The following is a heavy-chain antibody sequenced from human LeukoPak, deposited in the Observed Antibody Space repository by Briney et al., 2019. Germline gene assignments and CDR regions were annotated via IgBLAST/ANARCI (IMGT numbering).Heavy chain of an antibody. CDR2: IWYDGNNK. D-gene: IGHD2-2*01. Sequence: GGSLRLSCAATGFTFSSYGMHWVRQAPGKGLEWVAVIWYDGNNKYYADSVKGRFTISRDNSKNTLYLQMNSLRAEDTAVYYCARDLYASSYYYMAVWGTGTTVTVSS. CDR3: ARDLYASSYYYMAV. CDR1: GFTFSSYG. J-gene: IGHJ6*03. V-gene: IGHV3-33*01.